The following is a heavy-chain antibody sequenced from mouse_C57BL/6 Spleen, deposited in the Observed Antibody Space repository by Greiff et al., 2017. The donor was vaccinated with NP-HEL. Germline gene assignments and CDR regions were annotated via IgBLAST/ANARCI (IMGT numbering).Heavy chain of an antibody. CDR1: GYTFTSYW. J-gene: IGHJ1*03. D-gene: IGHD1-1*01. Sequence: VQLQQPGAELVMPGASVKLSCKASGYTFTSYWMHWVKQRPGQGLEWIGEIDPSDSYTNYNQKFKGKSTLTVDKSSSTAYMQLSSLTSEDSALYYCARDDYYGSSPRYFDVWGTGTTVTVSS. V-gene: IGHV1-69*01. CDR3: ARDDYYGSSPRYFDV. CDR2: IDPSDSYT.